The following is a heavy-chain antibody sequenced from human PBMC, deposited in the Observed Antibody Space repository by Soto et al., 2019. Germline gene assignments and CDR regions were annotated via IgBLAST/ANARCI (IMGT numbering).Heavy chain of an antibody. CDR1: GGTFSSYT. CDR2: IIPILGVA. CDR3: ARDIEYESGDPFDI. D-gene: IGHD2-15*01. V-gene: IGHV1-69*08. J-gene: IGHJ3*02. Sequence: QVQLVQSGAEVKEPGSSVKVSCKASGGTFSSYTFTWVRQAPGQGIEWLGRIIPILGVANYAQNFQGRVTITADESTNTAYMELSSLRSEDTAVYYCARDIEYESGDPFDIWGQGTMVTVSS.